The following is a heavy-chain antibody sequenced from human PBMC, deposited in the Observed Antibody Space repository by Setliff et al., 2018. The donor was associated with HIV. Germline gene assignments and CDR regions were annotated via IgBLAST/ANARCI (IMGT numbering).Heavy chain of an antibody. J-gene: IGHJ4*02. CDR2: INNDGSNT. V-gene: IGHV3-74*01. CDR3: ARYGGNRFDY. D-gene: IGHD4-17*01. Sequence: RLSCVASGLTFSTFAMHWVRQAPGKGLVWVSRINNDGSNTDYADSVKGRFTISRDSAKNTLYLQMNSLGAEDTAVYYCARYGGNRFDYWGQGALVTVSS. CDR1: GLTFSTFA.